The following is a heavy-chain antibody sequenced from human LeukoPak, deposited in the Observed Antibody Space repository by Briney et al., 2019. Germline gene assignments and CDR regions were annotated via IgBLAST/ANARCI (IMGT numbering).Heavy chain of an antibody. D-gene: IGHD5-12*01. V-gene: IGHV1-2*02. CDR2: INPNSGGT. CDR3: ATKTGYAPFDC. Sequence: DSVKVSCKASGYTFTSYGVSWVRQAPGQGLEWMGWINPNSGGTNYAQKFQGRVTMTRDTSISTAYMELSRLRSDDTAVYYCATKTGYAPFDCWGQGTLVTVSS. CDR1: GYTFTSYG. J-gene: IGHJ4*02.